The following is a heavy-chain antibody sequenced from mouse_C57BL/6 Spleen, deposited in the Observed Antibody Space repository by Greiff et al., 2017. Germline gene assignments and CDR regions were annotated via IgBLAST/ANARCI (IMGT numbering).Heavy chain of an antibody. J-gene: IGHJ4*01. CDR2: IDPSDSYT. D-gene: IGHD2-5*01. CDR3: AREDYSNSYAMDY. Sequence: VKLQQPGAELVMPGASVKLSCKASGYTFTSYWMHWVKQRPGQGLEWIGEIDPSDSYTNYNQKFKGKSTLTVDKSSSTAYMQLSSLTSEDSAVYYCAREDYSNSYAMDYWGQGTSVTVSS. V-gene: IGHV1-69*01. CDR1: GYTFTSYW.